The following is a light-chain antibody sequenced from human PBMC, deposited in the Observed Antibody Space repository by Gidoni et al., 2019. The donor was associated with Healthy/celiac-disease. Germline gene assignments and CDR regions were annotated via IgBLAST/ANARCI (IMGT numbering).Light chain of an antibody. V-gene: IGLV3-19*01. J-gene: IGLJ2*01. CDR3: NSRDSSGNHLV. CDR2: GKN. CDR1: SLRSYY. Sequence: SSELTQDPAVSVALGQTVRITCQGDSLRSYYASWYKQKPGQSPVLVIYGKNNRPSGIPDRFSGSSSVNPASLTITGAHAEDEADYYCNSRDSSGNHLVFGGGTKLTVL.